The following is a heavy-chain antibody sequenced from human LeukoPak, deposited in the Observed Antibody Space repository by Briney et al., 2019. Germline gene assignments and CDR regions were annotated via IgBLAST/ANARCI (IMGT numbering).Heavy chain of an antibody. D-gene: IGHD6-19*01. CDR3: GRYDSGWPIDY. V-gene: IGHV1-18*01. CDR1: GYTFTSDG. Sequence: GESLKISCKASGYTFTSDGISWVRQAPGQGLEWMGWISAYNGNTNYAQKLQGRVTMTTDTSTSTAYMELRSLRSDDTAVYYCGRYDSGWPIDYWGQGTLVTVSS. J-gene: IGHJ4*02. CDR2: ISAYNGNT.